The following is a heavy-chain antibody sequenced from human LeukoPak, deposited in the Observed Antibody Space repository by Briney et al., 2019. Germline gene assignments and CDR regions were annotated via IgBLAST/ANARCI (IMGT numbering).Heavy chain of an antibody. Sequence: GESLKISCKGSGYSFTNYWIDWVRQMPGKGLEWMGIIYPGDSDTRYSPSFQGQVTISADKSISTAYLQWSSLKASDTAMYYCARQVGDYYDSSGYSLDWGQGTLVTVSS. CDR2: IYPGDSDT. J-gene: IGHJ4*02. V-gene: IGHV5-51*01. CDR3: ARQVGDYYDSSGYSLD. CDR1: GYSFTNYW. D-gene: IGHD3-22*01.